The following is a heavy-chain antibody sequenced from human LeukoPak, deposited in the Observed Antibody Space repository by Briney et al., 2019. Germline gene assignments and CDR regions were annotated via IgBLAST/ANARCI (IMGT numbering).Heavy chain of an antibody. CDR1: GFTFSRHG. D-gene: IGHD3-3*01. Sequence: GGSLRLSCAPSGFTFSRHGMHWVRQAPGKGLEWVAIISNDGSRKYYAHSVEGRFTISRDNSKNTLYLQMDSLRAEDTAVYYCARDKAWNYFDYWGQGTLVTVSS. CDR2: ISNDGSRK. V-gene: IGHV3-30*03. J-gene: IGHJ4*02. CDR3: ARDKAWNYFDY.